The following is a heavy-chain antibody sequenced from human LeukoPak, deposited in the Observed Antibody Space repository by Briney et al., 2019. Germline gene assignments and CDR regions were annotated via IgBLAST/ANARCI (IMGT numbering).Heavy chain of an antibody. J-gene: IGHJ4*02. D-gene: IGHD2-2*01. CDR1: GYTFTSYG. CDR3: ARVRRYCSSTSCDNPVGY. CDR2: MNPNSGNT. V-gene: IGHV1-8*02. Sequence: ASVKVSCKASGYTFTSYGISWVRQATGQGLEWMGWMNPNSGNTGYAQKFQGRVTMTRNTSISTAYMELSSLRSEDTAVYYCARVRRYCSSTSCDNPVGYWGQGTLVTVSS.